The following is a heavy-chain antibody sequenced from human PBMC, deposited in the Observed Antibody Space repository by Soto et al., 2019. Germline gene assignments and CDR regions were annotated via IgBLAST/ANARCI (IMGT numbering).Heavy chain of an antibody. D-gene: IGHD6-19*01. CDR3: AREAAVAGNNNWFDP. CDR1: GGSFSGYY. CDR2: INHSGST. J-gene: IGHJ5*02. Sequence: SETLSLTCAVYGGSFSGYYWSWIRQPPGKGLEWIGEINHSGSTNYNPSLKSRVTISVDTSKNQFSLKLSSVTAADTAVYYCAREAAVAGNNNWFDPWGQGTLVTVSS. V-gene: IGHV4-34*01.